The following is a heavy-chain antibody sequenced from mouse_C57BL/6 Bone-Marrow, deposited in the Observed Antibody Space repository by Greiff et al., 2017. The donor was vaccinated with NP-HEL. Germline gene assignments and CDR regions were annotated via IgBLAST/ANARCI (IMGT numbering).Heavy chain of an antibody. Sequence: SGAELARPGASVKLSCKASGYTFTSYGISWVKQRTGQGLEWIGEIYPRSGNTYYNEKFKGKATLTADKSSSTAYMELRSLTSEDSAVYFCARGDYGSSNWYFDVWGTGTTVTVSS. J-gene: IGHJ1*03. CDR1: GYTFTSYG. D-gene: IGHD1-1*01. V-gene: IGHV1-81*01. CDR2: IYPRSGNT. CDR3: ARGDYGSSNWYFDV.